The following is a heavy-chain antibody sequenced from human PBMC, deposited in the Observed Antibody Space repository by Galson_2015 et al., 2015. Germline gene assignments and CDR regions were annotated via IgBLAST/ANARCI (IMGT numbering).Heavy chain of an antibody. D-gene: IGHD3-10*01. CDR3: ARGGNTMVQGVIIAAPFDY. V-gene: IGHV2-70*01. J-gene: IGHJ4*02. Sequence: DDKYYSTSLKTRLTISKDTSKNQVVLTMTNMDPVDTATYYCARGGNTMVQGVIIAAPFDYWGQGTLVTVSS. CDR2: DDK.